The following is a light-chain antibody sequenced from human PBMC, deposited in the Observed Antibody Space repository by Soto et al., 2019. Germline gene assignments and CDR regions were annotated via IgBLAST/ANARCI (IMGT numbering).Light chain of an antibody. CDR3: QQLNSYPPS. CDR2: AAS. V-gene: IGKV1-9*01. CDR1: QGISSY. Sequence: NQLTQSPFSLSASVGDRVTITCRASQGISSYLAWYQQKPGKAPKLLIYAASTLQSGVSSRFSGSGSGTDFTLTISSLQPEDFATYHCQQLNSYPPSFGGGTKVDIK. J-gene: IGKJ4*01.